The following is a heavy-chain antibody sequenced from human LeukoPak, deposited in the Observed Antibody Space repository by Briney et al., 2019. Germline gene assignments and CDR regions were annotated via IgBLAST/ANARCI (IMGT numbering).Heavy chain of an antibody. CDR3: ARDWEPSNWFDP. CDR2: IYHSGST. CDR1: GYSISSGYY. D-gene: IGHD1-26*01. V-gene: IGHV4-38-2*02. J-gene: IGHJ5*02. Sequence: SETLSLTCTVSGYSISSGYYWGWIRQPPGKGLEWIGSIYHSGSTYYNPSLKSRVTISVDTSKNQFSLKLSSVTAADTAVYYCARDWEPSNWFDPWGQGTLVAVSS.